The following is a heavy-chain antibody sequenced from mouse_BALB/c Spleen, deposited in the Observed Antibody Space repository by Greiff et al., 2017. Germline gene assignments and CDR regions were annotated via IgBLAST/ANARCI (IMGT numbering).Heavy chain of an antibody. CDR1: GFSLSTSGMG. D-gene: IGHD1-1*01. CDR2: IYWDDDK. CDR3: ARRERDYYGSSPYAMDY. Sequence: QVTLKVSGPGILQPSQTLSLTCSFSGFSLSTSGMGVSWIRQPSGKGLEWLAHIYWDDDKRYNPSLKSRLTISKDTSSNQVFLKITSVDTADTATYYCARRERDYYGSSPYAMDYWGQGTSVTVSS. V-gene: IGHV8-12*01. J-gene: IGHJ4*01.